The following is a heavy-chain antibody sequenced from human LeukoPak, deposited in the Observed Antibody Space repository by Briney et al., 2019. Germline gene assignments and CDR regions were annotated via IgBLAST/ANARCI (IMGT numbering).Heavy chain of an antibody. CDR1: GYSFTSYW. J-gene: IGHJ4*02. D-gene: IGHD3-10*01. Sequence: GESLKISCKGSGYSFTSYWSGWVRQMPGKGLEWMGIIYPGDSDTRYSPSFQGRVTISADKSISTAYLQWSSLKASDTAMYYCARQARSSGRYPDYWGQGTLVTVSS. CDR3: ARQARSSGRYPDY. CDR2: IYPGDSDT. V-gene: IGHV5-51*01.